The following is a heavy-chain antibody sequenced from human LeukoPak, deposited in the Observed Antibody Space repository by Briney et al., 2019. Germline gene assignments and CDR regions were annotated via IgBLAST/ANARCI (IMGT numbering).Heavy chain of an antibody. Sequence: SETLSLTCTVSGGSISSSSYYWGWIRQPPGKGLEWIGSIYYSGSTYYNPSLKSRVTMSVDTSKNQFSLKLSSVTAADTAVYYCARDTGYGDYVYYFDYWGQGTLVTVSS. CDR1: GGSISSSSYY. V-gene: IGHV4-39*07. CDR2: IYYSGST. J-gene: IGHJ4*02. D-gene: IGHD4-17*01. CDR3: ARDTGYGDYVYYFDY.